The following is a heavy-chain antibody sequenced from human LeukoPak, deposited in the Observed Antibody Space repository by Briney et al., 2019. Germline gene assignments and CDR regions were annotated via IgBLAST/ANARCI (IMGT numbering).Heavy chain of an antibody. V-gene: IGHV3-30*04. CDR2: ISYDGSNK. Sequence: GRSLRLSCAASGFTFSSYAMHWVRQAPGKGLEWVAVISYDGSNKYYADSVKGRFTISRDNSKNTLYLQMNSLRAEGTAVYYCARTQREYYFDYWGQGTLVTVSS. D-gene: IGHD3-10*01. J-gene: IGHJ4*02. CDR1: GFTFSSYA. CDR3: ARTQREYYFDY.